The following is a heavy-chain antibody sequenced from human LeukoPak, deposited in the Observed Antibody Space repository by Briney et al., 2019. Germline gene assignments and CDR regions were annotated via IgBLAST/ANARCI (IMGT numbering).Heavy chain of an antibody. J-gene: IGHJ3*02. CDR2: IYYSGST. CDR3: ARQYGEFSQTYYGFDI. Sequence: SETLSLTCSVCGCSVRTYFRRWLRQPPGKGPEWIGYIYYSGSTKYNPSLKSRVTISMDTSKNQFSLKLTSVTAADTAVYYCARQYGEFSQTYYGFDIWGQGTMVPVSS. CDR1: GCSVRTYF. V-gene: IGHV4-59*08. D-gene: IGHD3-10*01.